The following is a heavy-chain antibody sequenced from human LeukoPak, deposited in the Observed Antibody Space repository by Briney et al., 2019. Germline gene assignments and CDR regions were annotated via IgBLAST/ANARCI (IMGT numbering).Heavy chain of an antibody. J-gene: IGHJ4*02. D-gene: IGHD6-19*01. CDR3: ARDGGSSGWYFCVY. CDR1: GGTFSSYA. Sequence: GASVKVSCKASGGTFSSYAISWVRQAPGQGLERMGGIIPIFGTANYAQKFQGRVTITADESTSTAYMELSSLRSEDTAVYYCARDGGSSGWYFCVYWGQGTLVTVSS. CDR2: IIPIFGTA. V-gene: IGHV1-69*13.